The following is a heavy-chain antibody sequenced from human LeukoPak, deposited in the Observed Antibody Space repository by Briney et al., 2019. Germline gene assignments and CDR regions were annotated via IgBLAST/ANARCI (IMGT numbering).Heavy chain of an antibody. V-gene: IGHV1-69*13. CDR3: ARGLGYCSGGSCFDP. CDR1: GGTFSSYA. J-gene: IGHJ5*02. Sequence: ASVKVSCKASGGTFSSYAISWVRQAPGQGLEWMGGIIPIFGTANYAQKFQGRVTITADESTSTAYMELSSLRSEDTAVYYCARGLGYCSGGSCFDPWGQGTLVTVSS. D-gene: IGHD2-15*01. CDR2: IIPIFGTA.